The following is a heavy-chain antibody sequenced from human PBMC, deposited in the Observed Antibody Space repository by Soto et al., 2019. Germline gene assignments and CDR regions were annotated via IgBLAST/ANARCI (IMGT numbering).Heavy chain of an antibody. CDR3: ARGRPQKGGYCSIFICYSYYHYYMDV. D-gene: IGHD2-2*01. CDR2: IYYSGST. CDR1: GGSISSGGYY. Sequence: PSETLSLTCTVSGGSISSGGYYWSWIRQHPGKGLEWIGYIYYSGSTYYNPSLKSRVTISVDTSKNRFSLKLSSVTAADTAVYYCARGRPQKGGYCSIFICYSYYHYYMDVWGKGTTVTVSS. V-gene: IGHV4-31*03. J-gene: IGHJ6*03.